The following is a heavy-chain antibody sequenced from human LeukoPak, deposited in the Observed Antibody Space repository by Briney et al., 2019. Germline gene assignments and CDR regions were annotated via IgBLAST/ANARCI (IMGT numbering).Heavy chain of an antibody. Sequence: GGSLRLSCAASGFTFSNYWMSWVCQAPGKGLEWVANIKQDGSEKYYVDSVKGRFTISTDNAKNSLYLQMNSLRAEDTAVYYCAKGVVVAPDVTPFDYWGQGTLVTVSS. CDR2: IKQDGSEK. V-gene: IGHV3-7*03. J-gene: IGHJ4*02. CDR1: GFTFSNYW. D-gene: IGHD2-2*01. CDR3: AKGVVVAPDVTPFDY.